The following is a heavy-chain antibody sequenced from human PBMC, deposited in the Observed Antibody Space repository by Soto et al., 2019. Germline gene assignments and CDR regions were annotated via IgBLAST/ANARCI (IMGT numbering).Heavy chain of an antibody. CDR3: ARGQFHHVSNYYYALDV. V-gene: IGHV1-69*01. CDR1: GGTFSSYA. Sequence: QVQLVQSGAEVKKPGSSVKVSCKASGGTFSSYAISWVRQAPGQGLEWMGGFIPMFNKPHSARKFQGRVTITADESTSTAYMDLISLRSEYTAVYSCARGQFHHVSNYYYALDVWGQGTTVTVSS. CDR2: FIPMFNKP. J-gene: IGHJ6*02.